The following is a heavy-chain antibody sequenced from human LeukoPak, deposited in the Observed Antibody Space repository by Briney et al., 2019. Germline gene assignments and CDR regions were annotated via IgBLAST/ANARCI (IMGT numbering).Heavy chain of an antibody. CDR3: AREGDYYGSGSYYRGYFDY. D-gene: IGHD3-10*01. Sequence: GAPVKVSCKASGYTFTSYYMHWVRQAPGQGLEWMGIINPSGGSTSYAQKFQGRVTMTRDTSTSTVYMELSSLRSEDTAVYYCAREGDYYGSGSYYRGYFDYWGQGTLVTVSS. CDR1: GYTFTSYY. J-gene: IGHJ4*02. V-gene: IGHV1-46*01. CDR2: INPSGGST.